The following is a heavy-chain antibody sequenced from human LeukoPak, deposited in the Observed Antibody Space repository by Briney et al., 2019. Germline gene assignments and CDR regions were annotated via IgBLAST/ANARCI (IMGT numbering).Heavy chain of an antibody. D-gene: IGHD5-12*01. J-gene: IGHJ4*02. V-gene: IGHV1-46*01. Sequence: ASVEVSCKASGYTFTSYYMHWVRQAPGQGLEWMGIINPSSGDRRYAQKFQGRVTMTRDTSTSTVYLEVSSLRSEDTAVYFCARGSAPLFNSGSDDFDYWGQGTLVTVSS. CDR2: INPSSGDR. CDR3: ARGSAPLFNSGSDDFDY. CDR1: GYTFTSYY.